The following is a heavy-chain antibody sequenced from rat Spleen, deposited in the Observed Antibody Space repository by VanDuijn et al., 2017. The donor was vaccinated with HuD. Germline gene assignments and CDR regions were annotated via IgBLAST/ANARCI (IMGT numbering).Heavy chain of an antibody. J-gene: IGHJ2*01. CDR2: ISYEGIST. D-gene: IGHD4-3*01. CDR3: ATQSIIRVPLFDY. CDR1: GFSFSKYG. Sequence: EVQLVESGGGLVLPGRSLKLSCATSGFSFSKYGMQWIRQTPTKGLEWVASISYEGISTFYGDSVKGRFTVSRDNAKSTLYLQMDSLRSEDTATYYCATQSIIRVPLFDYWGQGVMVTVSS. V-gene: IGHV5-19*01.